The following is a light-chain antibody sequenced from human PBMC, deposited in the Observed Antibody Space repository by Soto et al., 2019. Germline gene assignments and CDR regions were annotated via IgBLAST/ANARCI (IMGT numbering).Light chain of an antibody. CDR3: QQRSNWPST. CDR2: DAS. V-gene: IGKV3-11*01. J-gene: IGKJ4*01. CDR1: ESVSRY. Sequence: EIVLTQSPATLSLSPGNRATLSCRASESVSRYLAWYQQKPGQAPRLLFYDASNRATGIPARFSGSGSGTDFALTITSLEPEDFAVYYCQQRSNWPSTFGGGTKVEIK.